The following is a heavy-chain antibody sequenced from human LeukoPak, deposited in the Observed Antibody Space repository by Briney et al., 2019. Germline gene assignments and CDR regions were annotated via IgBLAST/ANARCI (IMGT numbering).Heavy chain of an antibody. D-gene: IGHD3-9*01. Sequence: SETLSLTCTVSGGSISSSSYYWGWVRRPPGKGLEWIGSIYYSGSTYYNPSLKSRLTISVDTSKNQFSLKLSSVTAADTAVYYCATSYDILTGDDYWGQGTLVTVSS. CDR2: IYYSGST. V-gene: IGHV4-39*07. CDR3: ATSYDILTGDDY. CDR1: GGSISSSSYY. J-gene: IGHJ4*02.